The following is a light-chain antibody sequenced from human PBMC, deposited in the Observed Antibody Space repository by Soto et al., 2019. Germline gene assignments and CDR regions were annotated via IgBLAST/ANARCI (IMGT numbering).Light chain of an antibody. CDR1: QSISSW. CDR3: QQYHSYST. V-gene: IGKV1-5*03. CDR2: KAS. J-gene: IGKJ4*01. Sequence: DIQVTQSPSTLSASVGDRVTITCRASQSISSWLAWYQQKPGKAPKLLIYKASSLHSGVPSRFRGSGSGTEFTLTISSLQPDDFATYYCQQYHSYSTFGGGTKVEIK.